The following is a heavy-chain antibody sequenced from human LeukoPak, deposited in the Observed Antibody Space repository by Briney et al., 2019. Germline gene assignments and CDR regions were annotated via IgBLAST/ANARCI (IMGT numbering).Heavy chain of an antibody. CDR2: ISPTRGGT. CDR3: ASLEYVSGSSNSYYYYDGRDI. CDR1: GYSFTAYY. V-gene: IGHV1-2*02. D-gene: IGHD3-10*01. Sequence: ASVKVSCKASGYSFTAYYIHWVRQAPGQGLEWMGRISPTRGGTKYAQKFLGRVSMTRDTSISTSYMELSSLRPDDTAVYYCASLEYVSGSSNSYYYYDGRDIWGQGTMVTVSS. J-gene: IGHJ6*02.